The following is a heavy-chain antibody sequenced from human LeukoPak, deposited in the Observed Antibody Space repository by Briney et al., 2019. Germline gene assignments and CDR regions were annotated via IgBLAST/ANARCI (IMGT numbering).Heavy chain of an antibody. Sequence: GGSLRLSCTASGFTFSSHAMTWVRQSAGKGLQWVSSITGSGSGAYCADSVKGRVTISRDNSKNTLFLHMDSLRVEDTAMYYCAKVRGDHAHLQDDFDFWGQGTLVTVSS. CDR2: ITGSGSGA. CDR1: GFTFSSHA. CDR3: AKVRGDHAHLQDDFDF. J-gene: IGHJ4*02. D-gene: IGHD2-21*02. V-gene: IGHV3-23*01.